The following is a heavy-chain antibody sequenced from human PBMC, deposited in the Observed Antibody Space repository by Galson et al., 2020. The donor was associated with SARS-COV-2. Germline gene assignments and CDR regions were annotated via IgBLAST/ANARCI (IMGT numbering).Heavy chain of an antibody. CDR3: APTLAVAGLAFDY. D-gene: IGHD6-19*01. Sequence: SGPTLVKPTQTLTLTCTFSGFSLSTSGMCVSWIRQPPGKALEWLARIDWDDDKYYSTSLKTRLTISKDTSKNQVVLTMTNMDSVATATYCCAPTLAVAGLAFDYWGQGTLVTVSS. CDR1: GFSLSTSGMC. CDR2: IDWDDDK. J-gene: IGHJ4*02. V-gene: IGHV2-70*11.